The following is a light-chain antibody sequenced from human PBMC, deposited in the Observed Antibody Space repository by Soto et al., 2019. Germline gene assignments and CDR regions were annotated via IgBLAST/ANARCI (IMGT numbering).Light chain of an antibody. J-gene: IGLJ3*02. CDR2: EVT. CDR1: SSDIGNYNY. CDR3: SSYTSGSTLEV. Sequence: QSALTQPASVSGSPGQSITISCTGTSSDIGNYNYVSWYQQYPGKAPKLMIYEVTNRPSGVSNRFSGSKSGNTASLTISGLQADDEADYYCSSYTSGSTLEVFGGGTKLTVL. V-gene: IGLV2-14*01.